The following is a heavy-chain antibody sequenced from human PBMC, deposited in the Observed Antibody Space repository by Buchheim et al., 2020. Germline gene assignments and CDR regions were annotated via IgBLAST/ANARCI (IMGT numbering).Heavy chain of an antibody. V-gene: IGHV4-31*03. CDR1: GVSISSGPFY. D-gene: IGHD4-17*01. Sequence: QVQLQESGPGLVKPSQTLSLTCTVSGVSISSGPFYWTWIRQQPGKGLERIGYIHYTGLAYSSPSLSSRLSMSVDTSQNQFSLTLTAVTAADTAIYYCARDRGAHDYGPIDFWGQGAL. J-gene: IGHJ4*02. CDR3: ARDRGAHDYGPIDF. CDR2: IHYTGLA.